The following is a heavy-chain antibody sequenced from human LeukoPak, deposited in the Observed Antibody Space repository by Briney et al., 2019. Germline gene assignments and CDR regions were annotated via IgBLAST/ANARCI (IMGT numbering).Heavy chain of an antibody. V-gene: IGHV5-51*01. Sequence: GESLKISCKGSGYSFTSYWIGWVRQMPGKGLEWMGIIYPGDSDTRYSPSFQGQVTISADKSISTAYLQWSSLKASDTAMYYCERHGGIAAAGTFGFDPWGQGTLVTVSS. CDR3: ERHGGIAAAGTFGFDP. D-gene: IGHD6-13*01. CDR2: IYPGDSDT. J-gene: IGHJ5*02. CDR1: GYSFTSYW.